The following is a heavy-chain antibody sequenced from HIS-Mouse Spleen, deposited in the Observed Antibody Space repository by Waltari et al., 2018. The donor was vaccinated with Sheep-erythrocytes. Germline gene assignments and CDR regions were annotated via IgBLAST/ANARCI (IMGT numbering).Heavy chain of an antibody. J-gene: IGHJ3*02. V-gene: IGHV3-7*01. D-gene: IGHD1-7*01. CDR1: GFTFSSYW. CDR2: IKQDGSEK. Sequence: EVQLVESGGGLVQPGGSLRLSCAASGFTFSSYWMSWVRQAPGKGLEWVANIKQDGSEKYYLDSVKGRFTISRDNAKNSLYLQMNSLRAEDTAVYYCARAVAGTPDAFDIWGQGTMVTVSS. CDR3: ARAVAGTPDAFDI.